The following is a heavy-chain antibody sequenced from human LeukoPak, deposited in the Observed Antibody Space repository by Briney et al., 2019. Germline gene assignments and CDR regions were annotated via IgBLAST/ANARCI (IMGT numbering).Heavy chain of an antibody. Sequence: GGSLRLSCAASGITFSSYGMSWVRQAPGKGLEWVSSISSTGGTTYCADSVKGRFTISRDNSKNTLYLQMNSLRAEDTAIYYCAKNGDRGAYCTGGTCYPYFYYYMDVWGKGTTVTI. CDR3: AKNGDRGAYCTGGTCYPYFYYYMDV. V-gene: IGHV3-23*01. D-gene: IGHD2-15*01. CDR2: ISSTGGTT. CDR1: GITFSSYG. J-gene: IGHJ6*03.